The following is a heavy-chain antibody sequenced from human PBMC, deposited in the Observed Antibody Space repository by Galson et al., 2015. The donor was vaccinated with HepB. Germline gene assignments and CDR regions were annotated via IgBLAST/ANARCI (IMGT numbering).Heavy chain of an antibody. Sequence: LSLTCIVSGGSMTRTDYYWNWIRQTPGKGLEWIGNIYHSGGTSSNPSLRSRVIISVDTSKNQFSLKLISVTAADTAVYYCASSYGSLFVWGQGTTVTVSS. D-gene: IGHD3-10*01. CDR3: ASSYGSLFV. CDR2: IYHSGGT. CDR1: GGSMTRTDYY. J-gene: IGHJ6*02. V-gene: IGHV4-39*01.